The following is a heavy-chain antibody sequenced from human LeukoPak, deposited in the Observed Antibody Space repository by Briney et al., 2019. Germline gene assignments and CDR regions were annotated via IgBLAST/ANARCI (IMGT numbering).Heavy chain of an antibody. CDR3: ARGRVGYYYGSGTLNWFDP. CDR2: INHSGST. J-gene: IGHJ5*02. D-gene: IGHD3-10*01. Sequence: SETLSLTCAVYGGSFSGYYWSWIRQPPGKGLEWIGEINHSGSTNYNPSLKSRVTISVDTSKNQFSLKLSSVTAAGTAVYYCARGRVGYYYGSGTLNWFDPWGQGTLVTVSS. CDR1: GGSFSGYY. V-gene: IGHV4-34*01.